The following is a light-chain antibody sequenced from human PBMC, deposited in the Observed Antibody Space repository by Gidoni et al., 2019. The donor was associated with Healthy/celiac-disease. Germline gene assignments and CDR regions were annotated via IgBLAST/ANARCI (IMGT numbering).Light chain of an antibody. CDR3: QQYDNLPPIT. Sequence: GDKVTITCQASQDISNNLNWYQQKPGKAPKLLIYEASNLATGVPSRFSGSGSGTDFTFTISSLHPEDIATYYCQQYDNLPPITVGQGTRLEIK. J-gene: IGKJ5*01. CDR2: EAS. CDR1: QDISNN. V-gene: IGKV1-33*01.